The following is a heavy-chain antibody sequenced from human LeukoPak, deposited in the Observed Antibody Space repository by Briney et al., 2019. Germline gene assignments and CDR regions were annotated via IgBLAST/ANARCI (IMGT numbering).Heavy chain of an antibody. CDR3: ARDVVVVPAAIAGATTNFDY. V-gene: IGHV1-18*01. CDR2: ISAYNGNT. J-gene: IGHJ4*02. Sequence: EASVKVSCKASGYTFTSYGISWVRQAPGQGLEWMGWISAYNGNTNYAQKLQGRVTMTTDTSTSTAYMELRSLRSDDTAEYYCARDVVVVPAAIAGATTNFDYWGQGTLVTVSS. CDR1: GYTFTSYG. D-gene: IGHD2-2*01.